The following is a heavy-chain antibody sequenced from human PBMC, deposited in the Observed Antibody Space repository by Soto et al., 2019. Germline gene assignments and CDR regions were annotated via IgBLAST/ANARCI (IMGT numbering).Heavy chain of an antibody. CDR1: GYTFTSYA. CDR3: ARARGDWNCYFDY. CDR2: ISAYNGNT. D-gene: IGHD1-1*01. Sequence: ASVKVSCKASGYTFTSYAMHWVRQAPGQRLEWMGWISAYNGNTNYAQKLQGRVTMTTDTSTSTAYMELRSLRSDDTAVYYCARARGDWNCYFDYWGQGTLVTVSS. V-gene: IGHV1-18*01. J-gene: IGHJ4*02.